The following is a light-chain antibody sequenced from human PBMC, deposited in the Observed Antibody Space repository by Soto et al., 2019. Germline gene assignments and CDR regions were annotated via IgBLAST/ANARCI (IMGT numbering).Light chain of an antibody. CDR2: DNN. V-gene: IGLV1-51*01. CDR1: SSNIGNNY. CDR3: GTWDSSLSAVV. J-gene: IGLJ2*01. Sequence: QSALTQPPSVSAAPGQKVTISCSGSSSNIGNNYVSWYQQLPGTAPKLLIYDNNKRPSGIPDRFSGSKSGTSATLGITGLQTGYEADYYCGTWDSSLSAVVFGGGTKVTVL.